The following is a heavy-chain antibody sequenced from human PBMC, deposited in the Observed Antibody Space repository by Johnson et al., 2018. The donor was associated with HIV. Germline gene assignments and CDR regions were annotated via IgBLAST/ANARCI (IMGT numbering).Heavy chain of an antibody. CDR3: AKTEDAFDI. J-gene: IGHJ3*02. Sequence: QVQLVESGGGVVQPGRSLRLSCAASGFTFRSYGMHWVRQAPGKGLEWVAVIWYDGLNKYYADSVKGRLTISRDNSKNTLYLQMNSLRAEDTAVYYCAKTEDAFDIWGQGTMVTVSS. V-gene: IGHV3-33*06. CDR2: IWYDGLNK. CDR1: GFTFRSYG.